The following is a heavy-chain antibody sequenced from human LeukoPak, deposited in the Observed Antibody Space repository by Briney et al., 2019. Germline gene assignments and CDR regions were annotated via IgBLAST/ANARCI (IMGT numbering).Heavy chain of an antibody. D-gene: IGHD2-15*01. CDR3: ARGYCRDGSCYFSSYLDY. V-gene: IGHV3-48*03. CDR2: ISSSGSTI. CDR1: GFTFSSYE. J-gene: IGHJ4*02. Sequence: GGSLRLSCAASGFTFSSYEMNWVRQAPGKGLEWVSYISSSGSTIYYADSVKGRFTISRDNAKNSLYLQTNSLRAEDTAVYYCARGYCRDGSCYFSSYLDYLGQGTLVSVSS.